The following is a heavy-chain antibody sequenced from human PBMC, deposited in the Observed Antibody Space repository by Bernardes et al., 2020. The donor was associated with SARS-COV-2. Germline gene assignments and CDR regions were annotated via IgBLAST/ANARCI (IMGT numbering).Heavy chain of an antibody. Sequence: SETLSLTCAVYGGSFSGYYWSWIRQPPGKGLEWIGEINHSGSTNYNPSLKSRVTISVDTSKNQFSLKLSSVTAADTAVYYCARGGRTTVTYWGQGTLVTVSS. CDR2: INHSGST. J-gene: IGHJ4*02. D-gene: IGHD4-17*01. V-gene: IGHV4-34*01. CDR3: ARGGRTTVTY. CDR1: GGSFSGYY.